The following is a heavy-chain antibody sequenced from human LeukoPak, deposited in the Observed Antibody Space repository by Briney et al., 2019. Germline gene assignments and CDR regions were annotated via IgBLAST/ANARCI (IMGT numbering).Heavy chain of an antibody. CDR3: ARVGDFWSGYFFDY. CDR2: IYYSGGT. J-gene: IGHJ4*02. V-gene: IGHV4-30-4*01. Sequence: SETLSLTCTVSGGSISSGDYYWSWIRQPPGKGLEWIGYIYYSGGTYYNPSLKSRVTISVDTSKNQFSLKLSSVTAADTAVYYCARVGDFWSGYFFDYWGQGTLVTVSS. CDR1: GGSISSGDYY. D-gene: IGHD3-3*01.